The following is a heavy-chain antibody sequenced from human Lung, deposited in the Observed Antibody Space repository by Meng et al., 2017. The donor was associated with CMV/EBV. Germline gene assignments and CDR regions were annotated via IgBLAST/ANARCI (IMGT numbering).Heavy chain of an antibody. D-gene: IGHD2-2*01. CDR1: GFSLSTSEVG. CDR3: ALFTRSWFDP. V-gene: IGHV2-5*02. J-gene: IGHJ5*02. CDR2: IYWDDDK. Sequence: QITLQESGSTLVKPPQTLTLTCTFSGFSLSTSEVGVGWIRQPPGKALEWLAVIYWDDDKRYSPSLKSRLTITKDTSKNQVVLTLTNMDPVDTATYYCALFTRSWFDPWGQGTLVTVSS.